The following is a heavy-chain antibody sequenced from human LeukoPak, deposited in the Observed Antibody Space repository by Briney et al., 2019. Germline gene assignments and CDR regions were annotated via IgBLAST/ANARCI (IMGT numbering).Heavy chain of an antibody. CDR2: IYASGIT. D-gene: IGHD3-3*01. CDR1: GGSISDNFY. Sequence: PSETLSLTCTVSGGSISDNFYWSWIRQSAGKGLEWIGRIYASGITTYSSSLKSRLTISVDTSKNQFSLRLNSVTAADTAVYYCARDSGGSGYLWFDPWGQGTLVTVSS. CDR3: ARDSGGSGYLWFDP. J-gene: IGHJ5*02. V-gene: IGHV4-4*07.